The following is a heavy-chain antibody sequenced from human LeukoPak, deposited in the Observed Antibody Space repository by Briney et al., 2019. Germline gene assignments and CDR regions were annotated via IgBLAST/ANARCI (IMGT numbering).Heavy chain of an antibody. CDR2: INPSGGST. J-gene: IGHJ4*02. Sequence: ASVKVSCKVSGYTLTELSMHWVRQAPGQGLEWMGGINPSGGSTSYAQKFQGRLTMTRDTSTSTVYMELSSLRSEDTAVYYCARDRGEGYYFDYWGQGTLVTVSS. CDR3: ARDRGEGYYFDY. V-gene: IGHV1-46*01. CDR1: GYTLTELS. D-gene: IGHD3-10*01.